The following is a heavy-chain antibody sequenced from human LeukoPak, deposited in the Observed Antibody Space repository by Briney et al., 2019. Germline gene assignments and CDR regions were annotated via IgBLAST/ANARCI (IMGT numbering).Heavy chain of an antibody. CDR3: ARLKGYSSGWYPSYYFDY. CDR2: IYYSGST. D-gene: IGHD6-19*01. CDR1: GGSISSSSYY. Sequence: PSETLSLTCTVSGGSISSSSYYWGWIRQPPGKGLEWIGSIYYSGSTYYNPSLKSRVTISVDTSKNQSSLKLSSVTAADTAVYYCARLKGYSSGWYPSYYFDYWGQGTLVTVSS. J-gene: IGHJ4*02. V-gene: IGHV4-39*07.